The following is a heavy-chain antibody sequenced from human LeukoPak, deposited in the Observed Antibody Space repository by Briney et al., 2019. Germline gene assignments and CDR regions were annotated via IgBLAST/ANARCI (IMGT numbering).Heavy chain of an antibody. D-gene: IGHD4-23*01. CDR3: ARHDYGGNSNY. J-gene: IGHJ4*02. V-gene: IGHV4-59*08. CDR1: GGSISSYY. Sequence: SETLSLTCTVSGGSISSYYWSWIRQPPGKGLEWIGYIYYSGSTNYNPSLKSRVTISVDTSKNQFSLKLSSVTAADTAVYYCARHDYGGNSNYWGQGTLVTVSS. CDR2: IYYSGST.